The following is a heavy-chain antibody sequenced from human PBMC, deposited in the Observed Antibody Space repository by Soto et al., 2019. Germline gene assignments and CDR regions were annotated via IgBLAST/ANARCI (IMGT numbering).Heavy chain of an antibody. CDR2: IIPIFGTA. CDR1: GGTFSSYA. Sequence: QVQLVQSGAEVKKPGSSVKVSCKASGGTFSSYAINWVRQDPGQGLEWMGGIIPIFGTADYAQKFQGRVTITADESTTTAYMQLSSLRSEDTAVYYCASVAAKYYYYGMDVWGQGTTVTVSS. D-gene: IGHD1-26*01. V-gene: IGHV1-69*12. J-gene: IGHJ6*02. CDR3: ASVAAKYYYYGMDV.